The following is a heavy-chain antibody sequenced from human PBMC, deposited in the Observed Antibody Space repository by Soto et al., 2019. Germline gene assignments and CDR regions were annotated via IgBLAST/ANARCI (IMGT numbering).Heavy chain of an antibody. Sequence: SETLSLTCNVFNGTISGYCWNWIRQSPGKGLEWIGYFYFSGTTNYNPSLKSRVTISADTSKNQFSLRLSSVTAADTAVYFCARGHEVGPTVYFDYWGQGTLVTVSS. J-gene: IGHJ4*02. CDR2: FYFSGTT. D-gene: IGHD1-26*01. CDR1: NGTISGYC. V-gene: IGHV4-59*01. CDR3: ARGHEVGPTVYFDY.